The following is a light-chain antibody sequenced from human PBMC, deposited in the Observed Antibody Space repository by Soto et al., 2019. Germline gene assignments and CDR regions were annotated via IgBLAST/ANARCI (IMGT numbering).Light chain of an antibody. CDR2: GAS. Sequence: TQSPSSLSASVGDRVTITCRASQGISNKLAWYQQKPGQAPRLLIYGASSRATGIPDRVSGSGSGTDFTLTISRLEPEDFAVYYCQQYGRTSGPVTKVDIK. V-gene: IGKV3-20*01. CDR1: QGISNK. J-gene: IGKJ3*01. CDR3: QQYGRT.